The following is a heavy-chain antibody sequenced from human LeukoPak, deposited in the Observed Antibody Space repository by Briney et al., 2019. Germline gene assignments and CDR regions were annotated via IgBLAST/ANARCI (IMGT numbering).Heavy chain of an antibody. CDR1: GFTFSSYG. Sequence: GGSLRLSCAASGFTFSSYGMNWVRQAPGKGLEWVSSISSSSTYVYYADSVKGRFTISRDNAKNSLHLQMNSLRVEDTAVYYCARDMEPRNWFDPWGQGTLVTVSS. CDR3: ARDMEPRNWFDP. D-gene: IGHD1-26*01. V-gene: IGHV3-21*01. CDR2: ISSSSTYV. J-gene: IGHJ5*02.